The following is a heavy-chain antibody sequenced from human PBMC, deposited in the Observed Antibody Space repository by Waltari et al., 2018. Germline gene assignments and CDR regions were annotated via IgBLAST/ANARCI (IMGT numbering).Heavy chain of an antibody. J-gene: IGHJ4*02. D-gene: IGHD3-10*01. CDR1: GYSFTTYW. CDR3: ARRDRGGSVSNYFDY. CDR2: IYPGDSDT. V-gene: IGHV5-51*03. Sequence: DVQLAQSGAEVKKAGESLKISCKGSGYSFTTYWIGWVRQMPGKGLEWMGIIYPGDSDTRYSPSFQGQVTIPVDKSITTAYLQWSSLKASDTAIYFCARRDRGGSVSNYFDYWGQGTLVTVSS.